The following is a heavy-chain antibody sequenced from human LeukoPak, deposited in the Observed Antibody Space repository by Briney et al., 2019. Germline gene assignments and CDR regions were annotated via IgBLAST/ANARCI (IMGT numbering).Heavy chain of an antibody. Sequence: GGSLRLSCAASGFTFSSYAMTWVRQAPGKGLEWVSAISGSGGSTYYADSVKGRFTISRDNSKNTLYLQMNSLRAEDTAVYYCAKGGASYSSSWSLLDYWGQGTLVTVSS. D-gene: IGHD6-13*01. CDR3: AKGGASYSSSWSLLDY. CDR1: GFTFSSYA. J-gene: IGHJ4*02. CDR2: ISGSGGST. V-gene: IGHV3-23*01.